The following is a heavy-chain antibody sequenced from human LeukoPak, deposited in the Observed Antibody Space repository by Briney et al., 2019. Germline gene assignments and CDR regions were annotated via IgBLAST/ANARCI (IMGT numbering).Heavy chain of an antibody. J-gene: IGHJ4*02. CDR2: IYYSGST. CDR1: GGSISSGDYY. CDR3: ARGVGYCSGGSCFHFDY. D-gene: IGHD2-15*01. V-gene: IGHV4-30-4*01. Sequence: PSQTLSLTCTVSGGSISSGDYYWSWIRQPPGKGLEWIGCIYYSGSTYYNPSLKSRVTISVDTSKNQFSLKLSSVTAADTAVYYCARGVGYCSGGSCFHFDYWGQGTLVTVSS.